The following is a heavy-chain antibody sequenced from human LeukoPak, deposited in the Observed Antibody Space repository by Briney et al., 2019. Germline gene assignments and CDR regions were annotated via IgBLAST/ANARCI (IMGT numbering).Heavy chain of an antibody. D-gene: IGHD6-6*01. Sequence: SGGSLRLSCAASGFTFSSYAMHWVRQAPGKGLEWVAVISYDGSNNYYADSVKGRFTISRDNSKNTLYLQMNSLRAEDTAVYYCAREWSSSSRFDYWGQGTLVTVSS. J-gene: IGHJ4*02. CDR3: AREWSSSSRFDY. CDR2: ISYDGSNN. V-gene: IGHV3-30-3*01. CDR1: GFTFSSYA.